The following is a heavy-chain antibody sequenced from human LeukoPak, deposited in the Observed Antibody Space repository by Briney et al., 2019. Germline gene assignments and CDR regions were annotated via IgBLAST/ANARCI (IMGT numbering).Heavy chain of an antibody. V-gene: IGHV3-30*03. CDR3: ARDRMGTAMVG. CDR2: ISYDGSNK. Sequence: GGSLRLSCAASGFTFSSYGMHWVRQAPGKGLEWVAVISYDGSNKYYADSVKGRFTISRDNSKNTLYLQMNSLRAEDTAVYYCARDRMGTAMVGWGQGTLVTVSS. D-gene: IGHD5-18*01. J-gene: IGHJ4*02. CDR1: GFTFSSYG.